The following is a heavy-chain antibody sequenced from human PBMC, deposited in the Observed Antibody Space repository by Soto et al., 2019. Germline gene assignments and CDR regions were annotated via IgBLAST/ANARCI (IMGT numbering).Heavy chain of an antibody. J-gene: IGHJ4*02. CDR3: ASRDPGTSVDY. D-gene: IGHD1-7*01. CDR1: GGSFTSINW. Sequence: SETLSLTCAVSGGSFTSINWWTWVRQPPGQGLEWIGEIYRTGSTNYNPSLKSRVTISLDKSENQFSLKVTSLTAADTAVYYCASRDPGTSVDYWGQGTLVTVSS. CDR2: IYRTGST. V-gene: IGHV4-4*02.